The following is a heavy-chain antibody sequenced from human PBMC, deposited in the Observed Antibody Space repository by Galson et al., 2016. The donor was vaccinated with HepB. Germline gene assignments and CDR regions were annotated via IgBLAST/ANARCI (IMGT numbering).Heavy chain of an antibody. CDR3: ALPKSGDFDRYLGP. CDR1: GGTFSGFA. CDR2: ITPVFGRP. Sequence: SVKVSCKASGGTFSGFAVSWVRQAPGQGLEWMGGITPVFGRPNYAQKFQGRVTIIADEPTSTAFMDLASLTSEDTAIYYCALPKSGDFDRYLGPWGQGTLVIVSS. J-gene: IGHJ5*02. D-gene: IGHD4-17*01. V-gene: IGHV1-69*13.